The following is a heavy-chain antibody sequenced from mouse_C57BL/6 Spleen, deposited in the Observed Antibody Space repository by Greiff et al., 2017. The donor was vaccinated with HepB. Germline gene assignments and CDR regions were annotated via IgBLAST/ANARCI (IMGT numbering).Heavy chain of an antibody. Sequence: EVKLVESGGGLVKPGGSLKLSCAASGFTFSSYTMSWVRQTPEKRLEWVATISGGGGNTYYPDSVKGRFTISRDNAKNTLYLQMSSLRSEDTALYYCARHNDYYFDYWGQGTTLTVSS. V-gene: IGHV5-9*01. CDR1: GFTFSSYT. D-gene: IGHD2-4*01. CDR3: ARHNDYYFDY. CDR2: ISGGGGNT. J-gene: IGHJ2*01.